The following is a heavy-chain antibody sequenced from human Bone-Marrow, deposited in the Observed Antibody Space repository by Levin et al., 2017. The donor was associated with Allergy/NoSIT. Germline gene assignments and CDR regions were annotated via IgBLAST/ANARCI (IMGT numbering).Heavy chain of an antibody. Sequence: GGSLRLSCKGFGYNFTKNYIGWVRQMPGKGLEWMGIIYPGDSKSIYSPTFRGRVTISADKSIDTAYLQWSRLEASDTAMYFCAKFVTTYYYDGHGYFYYYFMDVWGQGTTVIVSS. D-gene: IGHD3-22*01. CDR3: AKFVTTYYYDGHGYFYYYFMDV. V-gene: IGHV5-51*01. J-gene: IGHJ6*02. CDR2: IYPGDSKS. CDR1: GYNFTKNY.